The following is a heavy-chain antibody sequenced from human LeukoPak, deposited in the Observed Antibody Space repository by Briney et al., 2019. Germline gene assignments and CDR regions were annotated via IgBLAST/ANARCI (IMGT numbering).Heavy chain of an antibody. Sequence: QAGGSLRLSCAASGFTFSSYAMSWVRQAPGQRLEWVSSISASGGSTYYADSVKGRFTISRDNSKNTLYLQMDSLRAEDTAVYFCAKEYRGFDYWGQGTLVTVSS. CDR1: GFTFSSYA. D-gene: IGHD5-12*01. CDR2: ISASGGST. J-gene: IGHJ4*02. CDR3: AKEYRGFDY. V-gene: IGHV3-23*01.